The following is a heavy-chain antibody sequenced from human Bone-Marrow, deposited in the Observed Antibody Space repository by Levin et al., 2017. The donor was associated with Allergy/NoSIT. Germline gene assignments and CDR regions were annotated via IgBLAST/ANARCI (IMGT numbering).Heavy chain of an antibody. CDR2: IYYSGST. D-gene: IGHD6-6*01. CDR1: GGSISSGGYY. V-gene: IGHV4-31*03. J-gene: IGHJ4*02. CDR3: ARDRGLGSSYYFDY. Sequence: PSETLSLTCTVSGGSISSGGYYWSWIRQHPGTGLEWIGYIYYSGSTYYNPSLKSRVTISVDTSKNQFSLKLSSVTAADTAVYYCARDRGLGSSYYFDYWGQGTLVTVSS.